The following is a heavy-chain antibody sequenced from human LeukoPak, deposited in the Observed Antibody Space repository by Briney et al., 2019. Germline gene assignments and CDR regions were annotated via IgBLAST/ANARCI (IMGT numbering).Heavy chain of an antibody. D-gene: IGHD6-19*01. Sequence: PGRSMRLSSPASGFSASSHYMNWDRQAPGNGMEWVAAIYTGGTTYYADCVKGRFTISRDNSKNTLYLQMNSLRAEGTAVYYCARDKLGSGYSSDFDYWGQGTLVTVSS. CDR1: GFSASSHY. V-gene: IGHV3-66*02. J-gene: IGHJ4*02. CDR2: IYTGGTT. CDR3: ARDKLGSGYSSDFDY.